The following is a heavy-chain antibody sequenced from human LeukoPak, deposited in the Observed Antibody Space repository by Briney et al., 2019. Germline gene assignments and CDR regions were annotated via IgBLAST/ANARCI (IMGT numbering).Heavy chain of an antibody. CDR3: ARGWVYYYDRPAFDY. J-gene: IGHJ4*02. CDR1: GGSISSYY. D-gene: IGHD3-22*01. V-gene: IGHV4-59*01. CDR2: IYYSGST. Sequence: SETLSLTCTVSGGSISSYYWSWIRRPPGKGLEWIGYIYYSGSTNYNPSLKSRVTISVDTSKNQLSLKLSSVTAADTAVYYCARGWVYYYDRPAFDYWGQGTLVTVSS.